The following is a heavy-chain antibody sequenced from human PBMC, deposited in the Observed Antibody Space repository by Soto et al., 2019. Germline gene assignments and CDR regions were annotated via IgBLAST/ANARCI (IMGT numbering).Heavy chain of an antibody. D-gene: IGHD3-16*01. J-gene: IGHJ4*02. CDR1: GFTFRTYA. CDR3: TNRYGGLEY. CDR2: INDSGSGT. Sequence: SGGSLRLSCEASGFTFRTYAMTWVRQAPGKGLEWVSVINDSGSGTAYADSVKGRFTISRDNSKNTLFLHMNSLRDEDTAVYYCTNRYGGLEYWGRGTLVTVSS. V-gene: IGHV3-23*01.